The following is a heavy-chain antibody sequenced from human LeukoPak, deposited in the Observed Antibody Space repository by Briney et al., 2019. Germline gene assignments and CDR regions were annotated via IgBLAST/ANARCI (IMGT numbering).Heavy chain of an antibody. D-gene: IGHD2-15*01. CDR3: ARVGLLAATRY. CDR2: ISYDGSNK. CDR1: GFTFSSYA. Sequence: GGSLRLSCAASGFTFSSYAMHWVRQAPGKGLEWVAVISYDGSNKYYADSVKGRFTISRDNSKNTLYLQMNSLRAEDTAVYYCARVGLLAATRYWGQGTLVTVSS. J-gene: IGHJ4*02. V-gene: IGHV3-30-3*01.